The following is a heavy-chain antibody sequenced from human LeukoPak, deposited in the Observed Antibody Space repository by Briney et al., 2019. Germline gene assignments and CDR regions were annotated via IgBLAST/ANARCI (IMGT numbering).Heavy chain of an antibody. CDR2: IIPIFGRP. D-gene: IGHD4-11*01. CDR1: GGTFSSEA. J-gene: IGHJ6*03. V-gene: IGHV1-69*05. CDR3: ATTVTTTGEYYYYYMDV. Sequence: GSSVKVSCKASGGTFSSEAFIWVRQAPGQGLEWMGGIIPIFGRPDYAQKFQDIVTITTDESTNTVYMELSSLRSEDTAVYYCATTVTTTGEYYYYYMDVWGKGTTVTVSS.